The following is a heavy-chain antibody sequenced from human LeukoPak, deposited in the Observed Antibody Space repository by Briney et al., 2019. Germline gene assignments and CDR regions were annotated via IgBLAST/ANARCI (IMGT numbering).Heavy chain of an antibody. V-gene: IGHV3-33*06. D-gene: IGHD3-22*01. CDR3: AKDRDIYYDSSGYRQNDAFDI. J-gene: IGHJ3*02. CDR1: GFTFSSYG. CDR2: IWYDGSNK. Sequence: GGSLRLSCAASGFTFSSYGMYWVRQAPGKGLDWVAVIWYDGSNKYYADSVKGRFTISRDNSKNAVYLQMNSLRAEDTAVYYCAKDRDIYYDSSGYRQNDAFDIWGQGTMVTVSS.